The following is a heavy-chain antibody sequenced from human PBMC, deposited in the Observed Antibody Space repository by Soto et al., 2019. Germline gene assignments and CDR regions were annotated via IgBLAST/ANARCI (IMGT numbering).Heavy chain of an antibody. Sequence: ASAKVSCKVSGYTLTELSMHWVRQAHGKGLEWMGGFDPEDGETIYAQKFQGRVTMTEDTSTDTAYMELSSLRSEDTAVYYCATILRVVATIIALAIWAQGTMVPVSS. CDR2: FDPEDGET. D-gene: IGHD5-12*01. CDR3: ATILRVVATIIALAI. J-gene: IGHJ3*02. V-gene: IGHV1-24*01. CDR1: GYTLTELS.